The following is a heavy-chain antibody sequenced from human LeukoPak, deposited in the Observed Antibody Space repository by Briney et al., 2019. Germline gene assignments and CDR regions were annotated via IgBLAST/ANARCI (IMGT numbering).Heavy chain of an antibody. D-gene: IGHD3-3*01. J-gene: IGHJ4*02. Sequence: PSETLSLTCTVSGGSISSGSYYWSWLRQPAGKGLEWIGRIYTSGSTNYNPSLKSRVTISVDTSKNQFSLKLSSVTAADTAVYYCARTSYDFWSGMDFDYWGQGTLVTVSS. CDR3: ARTSYDFWSGMDFDY. V-gene: IGHV4-61*02. CDR2: IYTSGST. CDR1: GGSISSGSYY.